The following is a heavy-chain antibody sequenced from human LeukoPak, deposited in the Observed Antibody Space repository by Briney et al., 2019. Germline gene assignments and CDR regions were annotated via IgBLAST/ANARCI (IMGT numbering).Heavy chain of an antibody. CDR3: ARDGYSSSWYESVWFDP. J-gene: IGHJ5*02. CDR2: ISSSGSTI. V-gene: IGHV3-11*04. CDR1: GFTFSDYY. D-gene: IGHD6-13*01. Sequence: GGSLRLSCAASGFTFSDYYMSWIRQAPGKGLEWASYISSSGSTIYYADSVKGRFTISRDNAKNSLYLQMNSLRAEGTAVYYCARDGYSSSWYESVWFDPWGQGTLVTVSS.